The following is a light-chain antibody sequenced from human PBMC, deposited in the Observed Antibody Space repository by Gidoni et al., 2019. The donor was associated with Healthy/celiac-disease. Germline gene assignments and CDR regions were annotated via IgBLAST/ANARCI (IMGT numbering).Light chain of an antibody. J-gene: IGKJ2*01. CDR1: QSISSY. CDR3: QQSYSTLYT. V-gene: IGKV1-39*01. CDR2: AAS. Sequence: DIQMTQSPSSLYASVGDRVTITCRASQSISSYLNWYQQKPGKAPKLLIYAASSLQRGVPSRFSCSGSGTDFTLTISSLQPEDFATYYCQQSYSTLYTFGQGTKLEIK.